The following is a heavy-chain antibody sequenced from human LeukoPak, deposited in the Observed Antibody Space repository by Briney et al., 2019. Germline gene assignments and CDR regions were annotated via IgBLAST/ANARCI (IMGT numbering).Heavy chain of an antibody. J-gene: IGHJ4*02. V-gene: IGHV4-39*01. CDR3: ARHGDYYEKGWDY. CDR1: GGSISSSSYY. D-gene: IGHD3-22*01. Sequence: PSETLSLTCTVSGGSISSSSYYWGWIRQPPGKGLEWIGSIYYSGSTYYNPSLKSRVTISVDTSKNQFSLKLSSVTAADTAVYYCARHGDYYEKGWDYWGQGTLVTVSS. CDR2: IYYSGST.